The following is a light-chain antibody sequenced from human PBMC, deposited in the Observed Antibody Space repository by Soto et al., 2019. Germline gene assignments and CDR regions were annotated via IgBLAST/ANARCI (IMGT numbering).Light chain of an antibody. J-gene: IGKJ4*01. Sequence: DIQMTQSPSSLSASVGDRVTITCRASQGIGNYLAWYQQRPGKVPKLLIYAASTLQSGVPSRFSGSGSGPYFTLTISSLQPEDVATYYCQKYDHAPRTFGEGTKVEIK. CDR2: AAS. V-gene: IGKV1-27*01. CDR1: QGIGNY. CDR3: QKYDHAPRT.